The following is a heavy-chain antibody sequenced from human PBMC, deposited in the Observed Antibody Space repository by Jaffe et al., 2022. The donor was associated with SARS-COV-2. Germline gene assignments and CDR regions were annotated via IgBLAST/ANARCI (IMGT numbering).Heavy chain of an antibody. Sequence: EVQLVESGGGLVQPGGSLRLSCAASGFTVSNNYMTWVRQAPGKGLDWVSVVYSGTIGGSTYYADSVKGRFTISRDQSKNTLYLQMNSLRAEDTAVYYCACSMTQSPALGYWGRGTLVTVSS. J-gene: IGHJ4*02. V-gene: IGHV3-66*02. D-gene: IGHD2-2*01. CDR3: ACSMTQSPALGY. CDR1: GFTVSNNY. CDR2: VYSGTIGGST.